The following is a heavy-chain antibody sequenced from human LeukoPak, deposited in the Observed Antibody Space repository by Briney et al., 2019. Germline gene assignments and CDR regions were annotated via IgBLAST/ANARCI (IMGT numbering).Heavy chain of an antibody. CDR3: ARTPMTTVTTFSFDC. J-gene: IGHJ4*02. Sequence: GGSLRLSCAASGITFSSYGMHWVRQAPGKGLEWVAVISYDGSNKYYADSVKGRFTISRDNSKNTLYLQMNSLRAEDTAVYYCARTPMTTVTTFSFDCWGQGTLVTVSS. D-gene: IGHD4-17*01. CDR2: ISYDGSNK. V-gene: IGHV3-30*03. CDR1: GITFSSYG.